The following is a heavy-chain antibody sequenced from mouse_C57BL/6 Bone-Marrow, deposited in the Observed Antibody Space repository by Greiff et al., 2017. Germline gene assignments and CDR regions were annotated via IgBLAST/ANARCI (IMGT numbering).Heavy chain of an antibody. J-gene: IGHJ3*01. Sequence: QVQLQQPGAELVKPGASVKLSCKASGYTFTSYWMQWVKQRPGQGLEWIGEIDPSDSYTNYNQKFKGKATLTVDTSSSTAYMQLSSLTSEDSAVYYCARRRAYSTFAYWGQGTLVTVSA. CDR1: GYTFTSYW. CDR3: ARRRAYSTFAY. V-gene: IGHV1-50*01. CDR2: IDPSDSYT. D-gene: IGHD2-5*01.